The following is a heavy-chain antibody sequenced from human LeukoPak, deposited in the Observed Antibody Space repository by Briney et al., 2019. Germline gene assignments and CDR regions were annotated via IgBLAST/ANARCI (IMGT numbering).Heavy chain of an antibody. D-gene: IGHD2-2*01. CDR2: ISSSSSYI. J-gene: IGHJ6*02. Sequence: PGGSLRLSCAASGFTFSDYYMSWIRQAPGKGLEWVSSISSSSSYIYYADSVKGRFTISRDNAKNSLYLQMNSLRAEDTAVYYCARALGCSSTSCPYYGMDVWGQGATVTVSS. V-gene: IGHV3-11*06. CDR1: GFTFSDYY. CDR3: ARALGCSSTSCPYYGMDV.